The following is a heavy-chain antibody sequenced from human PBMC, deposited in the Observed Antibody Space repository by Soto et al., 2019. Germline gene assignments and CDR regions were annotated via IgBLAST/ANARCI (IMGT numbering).Heavy chain of an antibody. J-gene: IGHJ6*02. CDR1: GYTLTELS. CDR3: TTSLELPLGTDV. Sequence: GASVKVSCKVSGYTLTELSMHWVRQAPGKGLEWMGSFDPEDGETIYTQTFQGRLTLTGDTSTDTAHVELSRLRSEDTAVYYCTTSLELPLGTDVWGQGTTVTVSS. D-gene: IGHD1-7*01. V-gene: IGHV1-24*01. CDR2: FDPEDGET.